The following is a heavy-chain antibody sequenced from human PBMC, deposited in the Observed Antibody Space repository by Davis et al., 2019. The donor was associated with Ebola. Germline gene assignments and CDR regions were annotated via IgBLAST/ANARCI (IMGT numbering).Heavy chain of an antibody. D-gene: IGHD2-15*01. CDR1: GFVFSDYY. CDR2: ISSSGTYK. V-gene: IGHV3-11*01. Sequence: PGGSLRLSCAASGFVFSDYYMSWVRQAPKKGLEWVSTISSSGTYKHYADSVKGRFTISRDNAKNSLFLQMNSLRAEDTAVYYCARDLLNDIVVLVAATDIWGQGTMVTVSS. CDR3: ARDLLNDIVVLVAATDI. J-gene: IGHJ3*02.